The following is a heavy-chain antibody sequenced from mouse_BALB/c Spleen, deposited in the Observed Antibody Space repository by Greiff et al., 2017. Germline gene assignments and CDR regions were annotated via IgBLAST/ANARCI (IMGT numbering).Heavy chain of an antibody. Sequence: VKLQESGPELARPGASVKMSCKASGYTFTSYTMHWVKQRPGQGLEWIGYINPSSGYTNYNQKFKDKATLTADKSSSTAYMQLSSLTSEDSAVYYCARYYDYDYWGQGTTLTVSS. CDR1: GYTFTSYT. CDR2: INPSSGYT. D-gene: IGHD2-4*01. CDR3: ARYYDYDY. V-gene: IGHV1-4*01. J-gene: IGHJ2*01.